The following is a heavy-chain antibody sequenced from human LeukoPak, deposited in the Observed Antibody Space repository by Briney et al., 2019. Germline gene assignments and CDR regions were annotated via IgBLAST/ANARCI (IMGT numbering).Heavy chain of an antibody. CDR1: GYSISGSYY. V-gene: IGHV4-38-2*02. Sequence: SETLSLTCTVSGYSISGSYYWGWIRQPAGKGVEWIGSIYRSGSTNYNPSLKSRVTISVDTSKNQFSLKLSSVTAADTAVYYCARLMHQAPSAMVRGVKSYWGQGTLVTVSS. CDR3: ARLMHQAPSAMVRGVKSY. D-gene: IGHD3-10*01. CDR2: IYRSGST. J-gene: IGHJ4*02.